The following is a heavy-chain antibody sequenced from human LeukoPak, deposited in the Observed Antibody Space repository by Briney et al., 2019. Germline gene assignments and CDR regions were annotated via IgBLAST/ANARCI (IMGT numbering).Heavy chain of an antibody. CDR2: IWYDGSNK. CDR3: AREDDTAAFDI. Sequence: GRSLRLSCAASGFTFSSYGMHWVRQAPGKGLEWVAVIWYDGSNKYYADSVKGRFTISRDNSTNTLYLQMNSLRAEDTAVYYCAREDDTAAFDIWGQGTMVTVSS. D-gene: IGHD3-9*01. J-gene: IGHJ3*02. V-gene: IGHV3-33*01. CDR1: GFTFSSYG.